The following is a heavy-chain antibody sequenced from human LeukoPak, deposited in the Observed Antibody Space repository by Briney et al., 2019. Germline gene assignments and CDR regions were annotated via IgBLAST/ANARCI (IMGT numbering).Heavy chain of an antibody. CDR3: AGYGVYPY. CDR2: CGISGTI. V-gene: IGHV3-48*01. D-gene: IGHD4-17*01. J-gene: IGHJ1*01. Sequence: GGSLRLSCAASGFTVNTYDMHWVRQAPGEGTECIAYCGISGTIYSAESVRGRFTISRDNAENSLFLQMNSLRVDDTAIYYCAGYGVYPYWGQGTPVTVSS. CDR1: GFTVNTYD.